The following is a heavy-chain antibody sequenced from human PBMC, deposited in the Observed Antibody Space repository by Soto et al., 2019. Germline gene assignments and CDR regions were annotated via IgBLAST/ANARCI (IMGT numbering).Heavy chain of an antibody. D-gene: IGHD3-16*02. J-gene: IGHJ4*02. CDR2: ISGSGGST. Sequence: GGSLRLSCAASGFTFSSYAMSWVRQAPGKGLEWVSAISGSGGSTYYADSVKGRFTISRDNSKNTLYLQMNSLRAEDTAVYYCAGRIMITFGGVIVVPPGQLYRYYWGQGTLVTVSS. V-gene: IGHV3-23*01. CDR3: AGRIMITFGGVIVVPPGQLYRYY. CDR1: GFTFSSYA.